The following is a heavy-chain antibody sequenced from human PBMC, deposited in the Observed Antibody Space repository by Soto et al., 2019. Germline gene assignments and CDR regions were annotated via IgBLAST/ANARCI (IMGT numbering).Heavy chain of an antibody. Sequence: QVQLQQWGAGLLKPSETLSLTCAVNGGSFSGYYWNWIRQSAGKGLEWIGRVHHSGTTNYNPSLNSRLTLSPYTSKNHFSLQLISVTAAYTALYYCVRQKGFFDWSSHVTGPGGMDVWGQGTSVTVSS. CDR1: GGSFSGYY. J-gene: IGHJ6*02. CDR3: VRQKGFFDWSSHVTGPGGMDV. D-gene: IGHD3-9*01. V-gene: IGHV4-34*01. CDR2: VHHSGTT.